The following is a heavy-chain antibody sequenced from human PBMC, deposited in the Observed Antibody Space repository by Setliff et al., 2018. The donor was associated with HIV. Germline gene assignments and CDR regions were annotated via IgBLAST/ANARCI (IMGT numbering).Heavy chain of an antibody. CDR3: VRGHYSGPG. J-gene: IGHJ4*02. CDR1: GVTLSNSW. CDR2: INGDGSQR. D-gene: IGHD1-26*01. Sequence: GGSLGLSCAASGVTLSNSWVNWVRQAPGKGLEWVAHINGDGSQRYHVDSVEGRFSISRDNAKNSVFLQMNSLRVEDTAVYYCVRGHYSGPGWGQGTLVTVSS. V-gene: IGHV3-7*03.